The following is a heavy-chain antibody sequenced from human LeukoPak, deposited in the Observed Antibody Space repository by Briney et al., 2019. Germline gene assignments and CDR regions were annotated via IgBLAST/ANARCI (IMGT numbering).Heavy chain of an antibody. CDR2: IWYDGSNK. CDR1: GFTFSSYG. CDR3: ARDYYGSGSFQPFFDY. D-gene: IGHD3-10*01. Sequence: GRSLRLSCAASGFTFSSYGMHWVRQAPGKGLEWVAVIWYDGSNKYYADSVKGRFTISRDNSKNTLYLQMNSLRAEDTAVYYCARDYYGSGSFQPFFDYWGQGTLVTVSS. V-gene: IGHV3-33*01. J-gene: IGHJ4*02.